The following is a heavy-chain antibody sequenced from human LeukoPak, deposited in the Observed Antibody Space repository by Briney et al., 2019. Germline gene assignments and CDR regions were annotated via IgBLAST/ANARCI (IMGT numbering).Heavy chain of an antibody. Sequence: PGGSLRLSCAASGFTVSSNYINWVRQAPGKGLEWVSLIYGSTSADYADSVKGRFTISRDTSMNTVYLQMNSLRAEDTAVYYCARLNFGDDYWGQGTLVTVSP. D-gene: IGHD4-17*01. CDR2: IYGSTSA. V-gene: IGHV3-66*01. CDR3: ARLNFGDDY. J-gene: IGHJ4*02. CDR1: GFTVSSNY.